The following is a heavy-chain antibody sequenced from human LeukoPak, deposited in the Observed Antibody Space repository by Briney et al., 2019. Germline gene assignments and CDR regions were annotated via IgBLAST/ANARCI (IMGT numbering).Heavy chain of an antibody. V-gene: IGHV1-2*02. CDR3: ARDRFYYDSTGLFDY. Sequence: GASVKVSCKASGYTFTGYYMHWVRQAPGHGLEWMGWINPNSGGTNYAQKFQGRVTMTRDTSISTAYVELSRLRSDDTAVYYCARDRFYYDSTGLFDYWGQGTLVTVSS. J-gene: IGHJ4*02. CDR2: INPNSGGT. D-gene: IGHD3-22*01. CDR1: GYTFTGYY.